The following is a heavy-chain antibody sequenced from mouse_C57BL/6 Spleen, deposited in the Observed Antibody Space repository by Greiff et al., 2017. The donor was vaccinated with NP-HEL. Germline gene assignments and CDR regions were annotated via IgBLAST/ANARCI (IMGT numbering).Heavy chain of an antibody. Sequence: EVQLQQSGPGLVKPSQSLSLTCSVTGYSITSGYYWNWIRQFPGNKLEWMGYISYDGSNNYNPSLKNRISITRDTSKNQFFLKLNSVTTEDTATYYCARSYYGSSYWYFDVWGTGTTVTVSS. CDR2: ISYDGSN. CDR3: ARSYYGSSYWYFDV. CDR1: GYSITSGYY. V-gene: IGHV3-6*01. J-gene: IGHJ1*03. D-gene: IGHD1-1*01.